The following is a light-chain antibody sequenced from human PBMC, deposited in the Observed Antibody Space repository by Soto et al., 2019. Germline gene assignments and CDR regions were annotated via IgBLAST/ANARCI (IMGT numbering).Light chain of an antibody. V-gene: IGLV1-44*01. CDR1: SSNIGINT. CDR2: SND. Sequence: QSVLTQPPSASGTTGHRVTISCSGRSSNIGINTVNWYQRLPNTAPKLLIYSNDVRPSGVPDRFSGSRSGTSAPLTISGLQPDDEADYFCAVWDDTLNGMVFGGGTKVTVL. J-gene: IGLJ2*01. CDR3: AVWDDTLNGMV.